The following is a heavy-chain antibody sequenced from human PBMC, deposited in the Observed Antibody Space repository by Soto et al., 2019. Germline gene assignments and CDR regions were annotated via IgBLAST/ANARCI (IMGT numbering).Heavy chain of an antibody. CDR3: ARDPRGFQLYYYGMDV. CDR2: IIPILGIA. CDR1: GGTFSSYT. Sequence: QVQLVQSGAEVKKPGSSVKVSCKASGGTFSSYTISWVRQAPGQGLEWMGRIIPILGIANYAQKFQGRVTITXXKXTXXAYMELSSLRSEDTAVYYCARDPRGFQLYYYGMDVWGQGTTVTVSS. D-gene: IGHD1-1*01. J-gene: IGHJ6*02. V-gene: IGHV1-69*08.